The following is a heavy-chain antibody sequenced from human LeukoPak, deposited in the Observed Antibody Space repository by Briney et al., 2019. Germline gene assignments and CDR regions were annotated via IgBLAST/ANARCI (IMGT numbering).Heavy chain of an antibody. J-gene: IGHJ5*02. Sequence: GESLKISCKGSGYLFTNYWIGWVRQMPGKGLEWMGIIYPGDSDTRYSPSFQGQVTMSADKSISTAYLKWSSLKASDTVMYYCARRATGTTKWFDPWGQGTLVTVSS. CDR3: ARRATGTTKWFDP. CDR2: IYPGDSDT. CDR1: GYLFTNYW. D-gene: IGHD1-1*01. V-gene: IGHV5-51*01.